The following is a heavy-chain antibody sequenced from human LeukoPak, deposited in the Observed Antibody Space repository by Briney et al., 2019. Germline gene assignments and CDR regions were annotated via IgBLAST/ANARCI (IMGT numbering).Heavy chain of an antibody. Sequence: SETLSRTCAVYGGSFSGYYWSWIRKPPGKGLEWIGEINHSRSTNYNPSLKSRVTISVDTSKNQFSLKLSSVTAADTAVYYCARGPPVVRLREIYYGIWGQGTMVTVSS. V-gene: IGHV4-34*01. J-gene: IGHJ3*02. CDR2: INHSRST. CDR1: GGSFSGYY. CDR3: ARGPPVVRLREIYYGI. D-gene: IGHD3-16*01.